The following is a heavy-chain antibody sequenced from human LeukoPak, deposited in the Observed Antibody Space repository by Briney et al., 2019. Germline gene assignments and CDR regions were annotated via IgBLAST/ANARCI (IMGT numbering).Heavy chain of an antibody. CDR2: ISGSGDRT. CDR3: AKQAKEVRGVITHFDY. CDR1: GFTFSSSA. Sequence: GGSLRLSCAASGFTFSSSAMSWVRQAPGKGLEWVSTISGSGDRTYYADSVKGRFTISRDNSKNTLYLQMNSLRAEDTAVYYCAKQAKEVRGVITHFDYWGQGTLVTVSS. J-gene: IGHJ4*02. V-gene: IGHV3-23*01. D-gene: IGHD3-10*01.